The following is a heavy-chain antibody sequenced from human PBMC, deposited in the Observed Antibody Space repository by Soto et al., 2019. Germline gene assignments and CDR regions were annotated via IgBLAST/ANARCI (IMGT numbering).Heavy chain of an antibody. V-gene: IGHV3-23*01. CDR3: AKDQGFLEWIPQGGLDV. Sequence: EVQLLESGGGLAQPGGSLRLSCEVSGFSFRLYVMTWVRQAPGKGLEWVSSLSSTGGSTYYADSVKGRFTVSRDNSTNTLLLQMNSLRAEDTAIYYCAKDQGFLEWIPQGGLDVWGPGTTVAVSS. CDR2: LSSTGGST. CDR1: GFSFRLYV. J-gene: IGHJ6*02. D-gene: IGHD3-3*01.